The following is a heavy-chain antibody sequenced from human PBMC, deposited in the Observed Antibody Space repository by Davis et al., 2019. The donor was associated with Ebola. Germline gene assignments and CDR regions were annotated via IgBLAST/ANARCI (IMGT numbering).Heavy chain of an antibody. CDR1: GYTFTGDY. CDR2: IIPILRIA. V-gene: IGHV1-69*10. D-gene: IGHD1-26*01. J-gene: IGHJ3*02. CDR3: ARHSGSYSDDAFDI. Sequence: SVKVSCKASGYTFTGDYMHWVRQAPGQGLEWMGGIIPILRIANSAQKFQGRVTITADESTSTAYMELSSLRSEDTALYYCARHSGSYSDDAFDIWGQGTMVIVSS.